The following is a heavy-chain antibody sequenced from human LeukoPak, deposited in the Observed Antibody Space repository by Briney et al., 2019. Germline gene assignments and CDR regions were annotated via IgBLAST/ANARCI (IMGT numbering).Heavy chain of an antibody. CDR2: ISGSGGRT. V-gene: IGHV3-23*01. J-gene: IGHJ5*02. D-gene: IGHD2-15*01. Sequence: GGSLRLSCAASGFTFSIYAMSWVRQAPGKGLECVSAISGSGGRTYYADSVKGRFTISRDNSKNTLYLQMNSLRAEDTAVYYCAKGNGGFDHWGQGTLVTVSS. CDR1: GFTFSIYA. CDR3: AKGNGGFDH.